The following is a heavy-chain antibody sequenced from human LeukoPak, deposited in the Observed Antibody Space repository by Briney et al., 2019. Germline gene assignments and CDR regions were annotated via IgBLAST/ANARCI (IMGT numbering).Heavy chain of an antibody. Sequence: PGGSLRLSCAASRFTFNTFGMHWVRQAPGKGLEWVAVISSDGGNKYYADSVKGRFTISRDNSKDTLYLQMSSLTIEDTAVYYCRAATKYLDYYYDYWGQGTLVTVSS. V-gene: IGHV3-30*03. CDR3: RAATKYLDYYYDY. D-gene: IGHD3-22*01. CDR2: ISSDGGNK. J-gene: IGHJ4*02. CDR1: RFTFNTFG.